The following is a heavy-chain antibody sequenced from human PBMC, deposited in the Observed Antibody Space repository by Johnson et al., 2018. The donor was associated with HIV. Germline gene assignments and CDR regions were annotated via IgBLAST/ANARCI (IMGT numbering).Heavy chain of an antibody. D-gene: IGHD3-22*01. J-gene: IGHJ3*02. V-gene: IGHV3-30*18. Sequence: QVQLVESGGGLVQPGRSLRLSCAASGFTFSSYGMHWVRQAPGKGLEWVAVISYDGSNKYYADSVKGRFTISRDNSKNTLYLQMNSLRTEDTAMYYCAKGQSSGYPKDALDIWGQGTMVTVSS. CDR3: AKGQSSGYPKDALDI. CDR2: ISYDGSNK. CDR1: GFTFSSYG.